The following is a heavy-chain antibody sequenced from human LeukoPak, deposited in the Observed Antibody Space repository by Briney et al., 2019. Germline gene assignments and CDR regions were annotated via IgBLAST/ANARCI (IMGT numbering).Heavy chain of an antibody. D-gene: IGHD5-24*01. V-gene: IGHV3-74*01. J-gene: IGHJ4*02. Sequence: TGGSLRLSCAASGFTFSSHWMHWVRQAPGKGLVWVSRINSDGSSTNYADSVKGRFTISRDNAKNTLYLQMNSLRAEDTAVYYCARDAVLIEVPIRQGDNWGQGTLVTVSS. CDR2: INSDGSST. CDR3: ARDAVLIEVPIRQGDN. CDR1: GFTFSSHW.